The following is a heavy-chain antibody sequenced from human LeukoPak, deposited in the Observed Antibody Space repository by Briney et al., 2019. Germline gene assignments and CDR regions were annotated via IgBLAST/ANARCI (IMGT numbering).Heavy chain of an antibody. Sequence: GGSLRLSCAASGFTFSTYWMHWVRQAPGKGLVWVSRINSDGSSTIYADSAKGRFTISRDNAKNTLYLQMNNLRADDTAVYYCARGGVYSTSAVDYWGQGTLVTVSS. CDR1: GFTFSTYW. V-gene: IGHV3-74*01. CDR3: ARGGVYSTSAVDY. J-gene: IGHJ4*02. D-gene: IGHD6-6*01. CDR2: INSDGSST.